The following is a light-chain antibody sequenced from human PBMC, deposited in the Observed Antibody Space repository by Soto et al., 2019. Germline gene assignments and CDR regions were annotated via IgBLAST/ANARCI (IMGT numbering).Light chain of an antibody. J-gene: IGKJ4*01. V-gene: IGKV3-20*01. CDR2: GAS. CDR1: QSVSSSY. CDR3: QQYGSSPLT. Sequence: EIVLTQSPGTLSLSPGERATLSCRASQSVSSSYLAWYQQKPGQAPRLLIYGASSRATGIPDRFSGSGSGTDFTLTISRLEPEDFAVYYFQQYGSSPLTFGVGTKVEIK.